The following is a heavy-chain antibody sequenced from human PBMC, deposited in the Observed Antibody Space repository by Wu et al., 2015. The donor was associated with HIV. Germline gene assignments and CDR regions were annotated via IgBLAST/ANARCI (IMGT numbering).Heavy chain of an antibody. Sequence: QVQLLQSGAEVKRPGSSVRVSCMVSGGTFSTYAISWVRQAPGQGLEWMGRIIPVFNSANYAQKFQNRVKFTADESTKTAYMELSGLRFDDTAVYYCARGGYSGTWDAFDIWGQGTMVTVSS. J-gene: IGHJ3*02. CDR1: GGTFSTYA. D-gene: IGHD1-26*01. CDR3: ARGGYSGTWDAFDI. CDR2: IIPVFNSA. V-gene: IGHV1-69*13.